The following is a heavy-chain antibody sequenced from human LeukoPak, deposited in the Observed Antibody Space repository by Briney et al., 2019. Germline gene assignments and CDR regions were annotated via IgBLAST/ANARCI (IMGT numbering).Heavy chain of an antibody. J-gene: IGHJ6*03. Sequence: ASVKVSCKASGYTFTSYYMHWVRQAPGQGLEWMGIINPSGGSTSYAQKFQGRVTMTRDMSTSTVYMELSSLRSEDTAVYYCARSSPVDYYDSSGYYRTYYYYYYMDVWGKGTTVTVSS. D-gene: IGHD3-22*01. CDR3: ARSSPVDYYDSSGYYRTYYYYYYMDV. CDR1: GYTFTSYY. V-gene: IGHV1-46*01. CDR2: INPSGGST.